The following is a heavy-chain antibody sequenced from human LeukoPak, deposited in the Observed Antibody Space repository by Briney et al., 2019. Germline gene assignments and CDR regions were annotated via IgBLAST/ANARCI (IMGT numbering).Heavy chain of an antibody. V-gene: IGHV5-51*01. D-gene: IGHD3-10*01. CDR1: GYSFTSYW. Sequence: GESLKISCKGSGYSFTSYWIGWVRQMPGKGLEWMGIIYPGDSDTRYSPSFQGQVTISADKSISTAYLQWSSLKASDTAMYYCARIGPAGSRKPNYYGSGSYNAWFDPWGQGTLVTVSS. CDR2: IYPGDSDT. J-gene: IGHJ5*02. CDR3: ARIGPAGSRKPNYYGSGSYNAWFDP.